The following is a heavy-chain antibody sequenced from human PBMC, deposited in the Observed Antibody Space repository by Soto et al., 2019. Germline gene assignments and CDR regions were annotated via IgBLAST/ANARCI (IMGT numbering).Heavy chain of an antibody. J-gene: IGHJ4*02. CDR1: GFTFSSYD. CDR2: IGTAGDP. V-gene: IGHV3-13*05. D-gene: IGHD3-22*01. Sequence: GGSLRLSCAASGFTFSSYDMHWVRQATGKGLEWVSAIGTAGDPYYPGSVKGRFTISRENAKNSLYLQMNSLRAGDTAVYYCARAGYYDSSGQFYFDYWGQGTLVTVSS. CDR3: ARAGYYDSSGQFYFDY.